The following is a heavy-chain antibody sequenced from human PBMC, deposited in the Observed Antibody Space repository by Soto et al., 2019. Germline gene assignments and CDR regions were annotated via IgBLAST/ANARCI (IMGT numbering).Heavy chain of an antibody. CDR3: ARGRGDTAMAWYY. V-gene: IGHV4-30-2*01. CDR1: GGSINDVGYS. D-gene: IGHD5-18*01. CDR2: IYHTGTT. J-gene: IGHJ4*02. Sequence: SETQSLTCTVSGGSINDVGYSWIWIQKTPGKGVEWIGYIYHTGTTYYNMSLKSRVTISVDRSKNQFSLKLSSVTAADTAVYYCARGRGDTAMAWYYWGQGTLVTV.